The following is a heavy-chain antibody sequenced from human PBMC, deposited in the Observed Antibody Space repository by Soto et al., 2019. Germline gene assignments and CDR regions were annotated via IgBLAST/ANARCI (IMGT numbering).Heavy chain of an antibody. CDR3: ARDRGYYDSSGYLKAFDI. J-gene: IGHJ3*02. Sequence: SETLSLTCTVSGGSVSSGSYYWGWIRQPPGKGLEWIGYIYYSGSTNYNSSLKSRVTISVDTSKNQFSLKLTSVTAADTAVYYCARDRGYYDSSGYLKAFDIWGQGTMVTVSS. V-gene: IGHV4-61*01. CDR2: IYYSGST. D-gene: IGHD3-22*01. CDR1: GGSVSSGSYY.